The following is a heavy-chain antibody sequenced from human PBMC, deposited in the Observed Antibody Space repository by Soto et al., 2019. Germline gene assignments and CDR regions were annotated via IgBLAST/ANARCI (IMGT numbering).Heavy chain of an antibody. CDR2: NIPIFGSA. CDR3: ARDLKRYYDSSGYGYYYYGMDV. J-gene: IGHJ6*02. V-gene: IGHV1-69*01. CDR1: GGTFSSYA. Sequence: VPLVQSGAEVKKPGSSVKVSCKASGGTFSSYAISWVRQAPGQGLEWMGGNIPIFGSANYAQKFQGRVTITADESTSTAYMDLSSLRSEDTAVYYCARDLKRYYDSSGYGYYYYGMDVWGQGTTVTVSS. D-gene: IGHD3-22*01.